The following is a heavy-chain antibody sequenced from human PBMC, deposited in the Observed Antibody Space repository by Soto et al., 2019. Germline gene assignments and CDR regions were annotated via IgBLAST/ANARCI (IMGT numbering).Heavy chain of an antibody. CDR2: TYYRSKWYN. CDR1: GDSVSSNSAA. J-gene: IGHJ4*02. D-gene: IGHD2-2*01. CDR3: ARFSEYERIVVVPAATGSFDY. Sequence: SQTLSLTCAISGDSVSSNSAAWNWIRQSPSRGLEWLGRTYYRSKWYNDYAVSVKSRITINPDTSKNQFSLQLNSVTPEDTAVYYCARFSEYERIVVVPAATGSFDYWGQGTLVTVSS. V-gene: IGHV6-1*01.